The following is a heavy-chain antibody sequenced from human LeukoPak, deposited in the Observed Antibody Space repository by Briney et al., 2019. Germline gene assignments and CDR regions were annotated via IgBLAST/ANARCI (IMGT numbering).Heavy chain of an antibody. D-gene: IGHD1-1*01. V-gene: IGHV3-23*01. CDR1: GFSFSTYA. Sequence: GGSLRLSCSASGFSFSTYAMSWVRQAPGKGLNGVSRITGTGSTTQYAESVKGRFTISRDNSRNTLYLQMNSLRVEDTAVYYRARQPNWNDLGRFDPWGQGTLVTVSS. CDR3: ARQPNWNDLGRFDP. CDR2: ITGTGSTT. J-gene: IGHJ5*02.